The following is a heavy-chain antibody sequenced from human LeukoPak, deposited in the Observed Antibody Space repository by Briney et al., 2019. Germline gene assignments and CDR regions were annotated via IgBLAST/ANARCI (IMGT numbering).Heavy chain of an antibody. Sequence: PSETLSLTCTVSGGSISSYYWSWIRQPPGKGLEWIGYIYYSGSTNYNPSLKSRVTISVDTSKNQFSLKLSSVTAADTAVYYCASRYYYDSSGYYYVLDYWGQGTLVTVSS. D-gene: IGHD3-22*01. J-gene: IGHJ4*02. CDR1: GGSISSYY. V-gene: IGHV4-59*01. CDR2: IYYSGST. CDR3: ASRYYYDSSGYYYVLDY.